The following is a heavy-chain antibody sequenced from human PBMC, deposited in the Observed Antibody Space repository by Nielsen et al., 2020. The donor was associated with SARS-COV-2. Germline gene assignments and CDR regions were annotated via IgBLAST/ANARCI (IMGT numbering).Heavy chain of an antibody. J-gene: IGHJ4*02. D-gene: IGHD5-12*01. CDR3: ARVTQSGYSGYAFDY. Sequence: GESLKISCAAPGFTFSSYWMSWVRQAPGKGLEWVANIKQDGSEKYYVDSVKGRFTISRDNAKNSLYLQMNSLRAEDTAMYYCARVTQSGYSGYAFDYWGQGTLVTVSS. V-gene: IGHV3-7*03. CDR2: IKQDGSEK. CDR1: GFTFSSYW.